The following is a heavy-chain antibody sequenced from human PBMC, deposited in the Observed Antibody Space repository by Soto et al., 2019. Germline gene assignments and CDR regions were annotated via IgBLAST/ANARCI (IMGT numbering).Heavy chain of an antibody. V-gene: IGHV4-59*01. D-gene: IGHD5-12*01. Sequence: PSETLSLTCTVSGGSISSYYWSGILQPPGKGLEWIGYIYYSGSTNYNPSLKSRVTISVDTSKNQFSLKLSSVTAADTAVYYCARAQSRDGYNYVPNYYYCMDVWGQGTTVTVSS. CDR2: IYYSGST. CDR3: ARAQSRDGYNYVPNYYYCMDV. CDR1: GGSISSYY. J-gene: IGHJ6*02.